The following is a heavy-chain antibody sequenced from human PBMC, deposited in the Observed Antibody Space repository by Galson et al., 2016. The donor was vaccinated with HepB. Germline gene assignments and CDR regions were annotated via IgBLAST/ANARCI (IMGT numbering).Heavy chain of an antibody. D-gene: IGHD3-10*01. CDR3: AKIIMVQGGFYFYGMNL. CDR1: GFTFSRYA. CDR2: ISGNGGST. J-gene: IGHJ6*02. V-gene: IGHV3-23*01. Sequence: SLRLSCAASGFTFSRYAMSWVRQAPGKGLEWVSTISGNGGSTYYADSVKGRFTISTDNSKNTLYLQMNGLRADDTAVYYCAKIIMVQGGFYFYGMNLWGQGTTVTVSS.